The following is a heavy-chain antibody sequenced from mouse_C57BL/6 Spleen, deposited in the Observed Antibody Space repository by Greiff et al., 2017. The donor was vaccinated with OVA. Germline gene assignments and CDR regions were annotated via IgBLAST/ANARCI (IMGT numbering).Heavy chain of an antibody. CDR3: ARRSEAWFAY. Sequence: EVQVVESGGGLVKPGGSLKLSCAASGFTFSSYAMSWVRQTPEKRLEWVATISDGGSYTYYPDNVKGRFTISRDNAKNNLYLQMSHLKSEDTAMYYCARRSEAWFAYWGQGTLVTVSA. J-gene: IGHJ3*01. V-gene: IGHV5-4*03. CDR2: ISDGGSYT. CDR1: GFTFSSYA. D-gene: IGHD3-2*02.